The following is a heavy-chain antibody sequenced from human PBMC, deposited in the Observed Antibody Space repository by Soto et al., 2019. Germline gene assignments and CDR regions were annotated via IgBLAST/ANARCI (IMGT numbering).Heavy chain of an antibody. D-gene: IGHD3-22*01. CDR2: ISGSGGST. CDR3: AVGITMIVVVPGHFDY. V-gene: IGHV3-23*01. J-gene: IGHJ4*02. Sequence: GSLRLSCAASGFTFSSYAMSWVRQAPGKGLEWVSAISGSGGSTYYADSVKGRFTISRDNSKNTLYLQMNSLRAEDTAVYYCAVGITMIVVVPGHFDYWGQGTLVTVSS. CDR1: GFTFSSYA.